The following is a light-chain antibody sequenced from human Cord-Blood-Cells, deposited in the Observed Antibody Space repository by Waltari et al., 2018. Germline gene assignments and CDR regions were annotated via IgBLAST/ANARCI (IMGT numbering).Light chain of an antibody. CDR1: SSAGGGYNY. V-gene: IGLV2-14*03. CDR2: DVS. J-gene: IGLJ1*01. Sequence: QSALPQPASVAGSPGQSLTISCTGTSSAGGGYNYVSWYQQHPGNAPKLMIYDVSNRPSGVSNRFSGSKSGNTASLTISGLQAEDEADYYCSSYTSSSTLVFGTGTKVTVL. CDR3: SSYTSSSTLV.